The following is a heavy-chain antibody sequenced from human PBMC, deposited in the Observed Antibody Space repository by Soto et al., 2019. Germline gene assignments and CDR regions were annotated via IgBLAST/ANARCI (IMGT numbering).Heavy chain of an antibody. CDR1: GYTFSNYG. Sequence: QVQLVQSGAEVKKPGASVKVSCKTSGYTFSNYGIAWVRQAPGQGLEWMGWISVYNYNTNYAQKLQGRVTMTRDISTSTAYMELRSLLSDETAVYYCARGGGYYGSGTYPFDYWGQGTLVTVSS. V-gene: IGHV1-18*01. CDR2: ISVYNYNT. D-gene: IGHD3-10*01. J-gene: IGHJ4*02. CDR3: ARGGGYYGSGTYPFDY.